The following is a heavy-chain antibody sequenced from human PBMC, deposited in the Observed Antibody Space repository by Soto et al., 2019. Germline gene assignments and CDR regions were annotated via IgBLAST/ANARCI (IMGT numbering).Heavy chain of an antibody. D-gene: IGHD3-3*01. J-gene: IGHJ6*03. CDR1: GFTFSSYG. Sequence: GGSLRLSCAASGFTFSSYGMHWVRQAPGKGLEWVAVISYDGSNKYYADSVKGRFTISRDNSKNTLYLQMNSLRAEDTAVYYCAKDGYITDFWSGYYTLKTGCYMDVWGKGTTVTVSS. CDR2: ISYDGSNK. V-gene: IGHV3-30*18. CDR3: AKDGYITDFWSGYYTLKTGCYMDV.